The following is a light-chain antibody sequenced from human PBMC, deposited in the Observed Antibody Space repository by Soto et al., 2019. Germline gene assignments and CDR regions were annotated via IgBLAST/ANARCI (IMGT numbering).Light chain of an antibody. CDR3: MQYIQWPHT. CDR2: KAS. Sequence: DVVVTQSPLSLPVTPGQPASISCRSSQNLVSSDGSTCLHWFQQRPGQSPRRLISKASNRESGVPDRFSGSVSGTDFTLKISRVEAEDVGIYYCMQYIQWPHTFGQGTKLEIK. V-gene: IGKV2-30*01. J-gene: IGKJ2*01. CDR1: QNLVSSDGSTC.